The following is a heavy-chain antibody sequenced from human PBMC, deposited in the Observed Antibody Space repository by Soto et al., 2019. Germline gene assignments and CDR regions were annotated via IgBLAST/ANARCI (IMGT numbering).Heavy chain of an antibody. J-gene: IGHJ5*02. V-gene: IGHV1-8*01. CDR3: SMMVRGVRWRGDNWFDP. CDR2: MNPNSGNT. D-gene: IGHD3-10*01. CDR1: GYTFTSYD. Sequence: QVQLVQSGAEVKKHGASVKVSCKASGYTFTSYDINWVRQATGQGLEWMGWMNPNSGNTGYAQKFQGRVTMTRNNSISTAYMELSSLRSEDTAVYYCSMMVRGVRWRGDNWFDPWGQGTLVTVSS.